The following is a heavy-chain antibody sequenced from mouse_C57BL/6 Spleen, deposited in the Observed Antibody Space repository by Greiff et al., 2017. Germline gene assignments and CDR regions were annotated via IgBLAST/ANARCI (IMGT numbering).Heavy chain of an antibody. Sequence: VQLKESGPELVKPGASVKIPCKASGYTFTDYNMDWVKQSHGKSLEWIGDINPNNGGTIYNQKFKGKATLTVDKSSSTAYMGLRSLTSEDTAVYYCAIRKDEGLGHAMGYWGQGTSVTVSS. V-gene: IGHV1-18*01. CDR2: INPNNGGT. J-gene: IGHJ4*01. CDR1: GYTFTDYN. D-gene: IGHD4-1*01. CDR3: AIRKDEGLGHAMGY.